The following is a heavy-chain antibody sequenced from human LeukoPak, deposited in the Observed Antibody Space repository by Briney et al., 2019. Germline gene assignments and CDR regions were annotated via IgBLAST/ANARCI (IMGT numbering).Heavy chain of an antibody. CDR1: GFTFSSYA. V-gene: IGHV3-23*01. CDR2: ISGSGGDT. D-gene: IGHD3-10*01. Sequence: GGSLRLSCAASGFTFSSYAMYWVRQAPGKGLEWVSAISGSGGDTYYTDSLKGRFTISRDNSKNTLYVQMNSLRAEDTAIYYCARRIGPGISAFDIWGRGTIVTVSS. J-gene: IGHJ3*02. CDR3: ARRIGPGISAFDI.